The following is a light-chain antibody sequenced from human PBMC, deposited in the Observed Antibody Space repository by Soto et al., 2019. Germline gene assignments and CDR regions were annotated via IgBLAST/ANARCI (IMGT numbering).Light chain of an antibody. CDR1: QSVYRNY. Sequence: DIVLTQSPDTLSLSPGERATFSCRASQSVYRNYLAWYQQKPGQAPRLLIYEASHRRGGIPEKFSGSGSGTDFTLTISTLEPEDFAVYYCQQYGRSPYTFAQGTTLEI. CDR2: EAS. V-gene: IGKV3-20*01. J-gene: IGKJ2*01. CDR3: QQYGRSPYT.